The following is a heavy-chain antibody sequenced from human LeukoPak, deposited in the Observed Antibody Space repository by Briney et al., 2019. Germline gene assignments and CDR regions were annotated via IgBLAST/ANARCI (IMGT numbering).Heavy chain of an antibody. Sequence: GASVKVSCKASGGTLSSYAISWVRQAPGQGREWMGGIIPIFGTANYAQKFQGRVTITADESTSTAYMELRSLRSEDTAVYYCARNLAAGPFFDYWGQGTLVTVSS. D-gene: IGHD6-13*01. CDR2: IIPIFGTA. CDR3: ARNLAAGPFFDY. CDR1: GGTLSSYA. V-gene: IGHV1-69*13. J-gene: IGHJ4*02.